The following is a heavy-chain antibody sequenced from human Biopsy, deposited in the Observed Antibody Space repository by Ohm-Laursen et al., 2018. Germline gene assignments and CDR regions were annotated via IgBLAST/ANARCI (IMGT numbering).Heavy chain of an antibody. CDR1: GFTFSDYY. Sequence: SLTLSCTASGFTFSDYYMSWIRQAPGKGLEWLSNIRVSGTTIFYADSLKGRFTVSRDNAKNSLYLQMNSLTYEDTAVYYCARDEAGSYHDYWGQGTLVTVSS. J-gene: IGHJ4*02. CDR2: IRVSGTTI. D-gene: IGHD3-10*01. CDR3: ARDEAGSYHDY. V-gene: IGHV3-11*01.